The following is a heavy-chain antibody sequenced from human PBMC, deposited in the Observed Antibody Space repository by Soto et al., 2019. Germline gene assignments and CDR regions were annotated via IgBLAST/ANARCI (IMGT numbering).Heavy chain of an antibody. CDR1: GLDFSDYG. V-gene: IGHV3-30*03. Sequence: QVQLVESGGGVVQPGRSLQLSCAASGLDFSDYGMHWVRQAPGKGLEWVALISSDGSNDYYADSVKGRFTVSRDISKNTLYLFLNSLRTEDTAVYYCYGEGNWGQGTLVTVSS. D-gene: IGHD4-17*01. J-gene: IGHJ4*02. CDR3: YGEGN. CDR2: ISSDGSND.